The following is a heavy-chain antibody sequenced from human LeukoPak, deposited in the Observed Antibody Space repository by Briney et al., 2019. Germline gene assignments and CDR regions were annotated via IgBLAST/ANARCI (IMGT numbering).Heavy chain of an antibody. CDR2: INSDGSST. Sequence: GGSLRLSCAASGFTFSSYWMHWVRQAPGKGLVWVSRINSDGSSTSYADSVKGRFTISRDNAKNTLYLQMNSLRAEDTAVYYCARESAYYYDSSGYYSPTYYFDYWGQGTLVTVSS. V-gene: IGHV3-74*01. J-gene: IGHJ4*02. CDR3: ARESAYYYDSSGYYSPTYYFDY. D-gene: IGHD3-22*01. CDR1: GFTFSSYW.